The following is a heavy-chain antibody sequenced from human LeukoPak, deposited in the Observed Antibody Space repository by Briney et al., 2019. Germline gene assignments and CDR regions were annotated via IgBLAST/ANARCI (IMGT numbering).Heavy chain of an antibody. CDR1: GFTFSDYY. Sequence: GGSLRLSCAASGFTFSDYYMSWLRQAPGRGLEWLSYISSICTTIYYADSVKGRFIISRDNAKNSLYLQMNSLRAEDTAVYYCARVGANSGYYSDYWGQGTLVTVSS. D-gene: IGHD3-3*01. V-gene: IGHV3-11*01. J-gene: IGHJ4*02. CDR3: ARVGANSGYYSDY. CDR2: ISSICTTI.